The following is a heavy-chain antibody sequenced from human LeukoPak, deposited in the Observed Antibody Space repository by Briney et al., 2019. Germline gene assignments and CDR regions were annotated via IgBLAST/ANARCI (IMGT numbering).Heavy chain of an antibody. V-gene: IGHV3-21*01. D-gene: IGHD3-22*01. CDR1: GFTFSSYS. CDR3: ARFYYDSSGYSFDY. CDR2: ISSRSSYI. J-gene: IGHJ4*02. Sequence: GGSLRLSCAASGFTFSSYSMNWVRQAPGKGLEWVSSISSRSSYIYYADSVKGRFTISRDNAKNSLYLQMNSLRAEDTAVYYCARFYYDSSGYSFDYWGQGTLVTVSS.